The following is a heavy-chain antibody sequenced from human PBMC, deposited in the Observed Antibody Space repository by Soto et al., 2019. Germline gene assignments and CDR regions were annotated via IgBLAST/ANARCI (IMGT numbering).Heavy chain of an antibody. CDR2: ISYNSDSR. Sequence: EVQLVESGGDSVQPGMSLRLACSTSGFLFNEYAMHWVRQAPGKGLEWVAGISYNSDSRDYGESVRGRFTIFRDNTKNSVYLQMNRLRFEDTAFYYCAKDIRGVSAAGFDAWGQGTLVTVSS. CDR3: AKDIRGVSAAGFDA. V-gene: IGHV3-9*01. D-gene: IGHD3-10*01. J-gene: IGHJ4*02. CDR1: GFLFNEYA.